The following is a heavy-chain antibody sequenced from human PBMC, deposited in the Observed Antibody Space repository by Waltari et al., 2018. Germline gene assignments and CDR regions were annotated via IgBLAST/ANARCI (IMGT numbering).Heavy chain of an antibody. Sequence: QVQLQESGPGLVKPSETLALTCTVSGASMSRYYWNWIRQAPGKGLEWIGDVFYTGKTLYNPSLKSRVTILVDTSKNQFSLELNSVTAADTAVYFCARLRREYLYEGLDVWGQGTAVSVSS. CDR3: ARLRREYLYEGLDV. V-gene: IGHV4-59*01. CDR2: VFYTGKT. CDR1: GASMSRYY. J-gene: IGHJ6*02. D-gene: IGHD2-2*02.